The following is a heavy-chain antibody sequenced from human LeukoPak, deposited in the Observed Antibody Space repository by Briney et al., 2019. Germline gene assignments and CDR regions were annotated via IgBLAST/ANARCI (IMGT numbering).Heavy chain of an antibody. J-gene: IGHJ4*02. V-gene: IGHV4-59*08. CDR1: GGSISSYY. CDR3: ARMGGYSGYATH. Sequence: SETLSLTCTVSGGSISSYYWSWIRQPPGKGLEWIGYILYSGTTNSNPSLKSRVTISVDTSKNQIYLKLSSVTAADTAVYYCARMGGYSGYATHWGQGTLVTVSS. CDR2: ILYSGTT. D-gene: IGHD5-12*01.